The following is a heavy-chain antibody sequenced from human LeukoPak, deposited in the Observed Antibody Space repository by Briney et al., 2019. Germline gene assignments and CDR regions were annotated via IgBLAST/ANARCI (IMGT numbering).Heavy chain of an antibody. CDR2: IYHSGST. Sequence: PSETLSLTCTVSGYSISSGYYWGWIRQPPRKGLEWIGSIYHSGSTYYNPSLKSRVTISVDTSKNQFSLKLSSVTAADTAVYYCPRARGAYYDILTGYYFWFDPWGQGTLVTVSS. CDR3: PRARGAYYDILTGYYFWFDP. CDR1: GYSISSGYY. D-gene: IGHD3-9*01. J-gene: IGHJ5*02. V-gene: IGHV4-38-2*02.